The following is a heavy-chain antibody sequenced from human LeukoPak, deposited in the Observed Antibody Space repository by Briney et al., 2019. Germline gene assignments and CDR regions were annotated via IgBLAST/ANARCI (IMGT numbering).Heavy chain of an antibody. J-gene: IGHJ4*02. CDR1: GGFISSYY. CDR2: IYSSETT. V-gene: IGHV4-59*12. Sequence: SETLSLTCTVSGGFISSYYWTWIRQPPGKGLEWIGYIYSSETTNYNPSLKSRVIISVDTSKNQFSLKLSSVTAADTAVYYCARGPNYGGNSKDFDYWGQGTLVTVSS. CDR3: ARGPNYGGNSKDFDY. D-gene: IGHD4-23*01.